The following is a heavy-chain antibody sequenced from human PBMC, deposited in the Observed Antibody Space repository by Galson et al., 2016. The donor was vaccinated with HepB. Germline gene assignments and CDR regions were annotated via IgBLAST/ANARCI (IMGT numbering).Heavy chain of an antibody. V-gene: IGHV5-51*01. J-gene: IGHJ6*02. CDR1: GYDFTMYW. CDR2: IYPGDSDS. D-gene: IGHD1-26*01. Sequence: QSGAEVKKPGESVKISCQGSGYDFTMYWIAWVRQMPGKGLDWMGIIYPGDSDSRYSPSFQGQVTISADRSISTAYLQLTSLTAADTAIYYCAKFGDNLSFYYSGLDVWGQGTTVTVSS. CDR3: AKFGDNLSFYYSGLDV.